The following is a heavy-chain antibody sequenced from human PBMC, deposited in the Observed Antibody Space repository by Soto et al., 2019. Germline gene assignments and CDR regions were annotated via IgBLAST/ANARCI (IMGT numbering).Heavy chain of an antibody. J-gene: IGHJ4*02. CDR1: GGSISSYY. Sequence: QVQLQESGPGLVKPSETLSLTCTVSGGSISSYYWSWIRQPPGKGLGWIGYIYYTGSTNYNPSLKSRVTISVDTSKNQLSLKLSSVTAADTAVYYCERGRYYDIVGRYYFDYWGQGTLVTVSS. D-gene: IGHD3-9*01. V-gene: IGHV4-59*01. CDR3: ERGRYYDIVGRYYFDY. CDR2: IYYTGST.